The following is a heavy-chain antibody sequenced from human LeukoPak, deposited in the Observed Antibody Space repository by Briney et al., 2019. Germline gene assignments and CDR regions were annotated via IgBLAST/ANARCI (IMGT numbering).Heavy chain of an antibody. V-gene: IGHV4-39*07. CDR3: ASRALDIVVVVAATPDY. CDR1: GGSISSATYY. J-gene: IGHJ4*02. Sequence: ASETLSLTCTVSGGSISSATYYWGWIRQPPGKGLEWIGSIYYSGITYYNPSLKSRVTISVDTSKNQFSLKLSSVTAADTAVYYCASRALDIVVVVAATPDYWGQGTLVTVSS. CDR2: IYYSGIT. D-gene: IGHD2-15*01.